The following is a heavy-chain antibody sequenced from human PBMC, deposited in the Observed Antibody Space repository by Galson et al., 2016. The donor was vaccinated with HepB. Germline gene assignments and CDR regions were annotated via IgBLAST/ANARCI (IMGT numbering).Heavy chain of an antibody. CDR2: ISGSGSVS. V-gene: IGHV3-23*01. CDR1: GFTFSNYV. J-gene: IGHJ4*02. CDR3: AKVLNTNDDTIFDD. Sequence: SLRLSCAAPGFTFSNYVMTWVRQAPGKGLEWVSCISGSGSVSYYTSYADSVKGRFSISRDNSKNTLYLQMNSLRAEDTAVYYCAKVLNTNDDTIFDDWGQGTLVTVSS. D-gene: IGHD1-1*01.